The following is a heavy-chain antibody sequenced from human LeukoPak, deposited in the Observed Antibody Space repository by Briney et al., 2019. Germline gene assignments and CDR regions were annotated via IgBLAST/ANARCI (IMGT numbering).Heavy chain of an antibody. D-gene: IGHD1-26*01. V-gene: IGHV1-24*01. CDR1: GYTLTELS. CDR2: FDPEHGET. Sequence: ASVKVSCKVSGYTLTELSMHWVRQAPGKGLEWMGGFDPEHGETIYAQEFQDRVTMTEDTPTDTAYMELSSLRSEDTVVYHCATSSGYIVGGTRDYWGQGTLVTVSS. J-gene: IGHJ4*02. CDR3: ATSSGYIVGGTRDY.